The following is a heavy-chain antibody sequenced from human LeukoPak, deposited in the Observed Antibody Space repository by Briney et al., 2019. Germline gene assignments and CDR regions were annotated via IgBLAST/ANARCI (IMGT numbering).Heavy chain of an antibody. V-gene: IGHV1-46*01. J-gene: IGHJ4*02. CDR1: GYTFTNYL. Sequence: ASLKVSCKASGYTFTNYLLHWVRQAPGQGLEWVGRITPSVDTTNYAQKFRDRVTMTRDTSTSTVYMELSSLRSEDTAVYHCVREESGGYFDYWGQGTLVTVSS. CDR2: ITPSVDTT. CDR3: VREESGGYFDY. D-gene: IGHD2-8*02.